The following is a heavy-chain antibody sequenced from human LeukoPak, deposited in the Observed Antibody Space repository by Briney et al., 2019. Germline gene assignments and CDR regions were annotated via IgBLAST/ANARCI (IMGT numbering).Heavy chain of an antibody. J-gene: IGHJ2*01. V-gene: IGHV3-33*01. CDR1: GFTFSNYG. CDR2: IWYDGTNK. Sequence: GGSLRLSCVASGFTFSNYGMHWVRQAPGKGLEWVAVIWYDGTNKYYVDFVKGRFTIFRDNYKNTLYLQMDGLRVEDTAVYYCARGPCGDDCFSYWYFDLWGRGTLVTVSS. D-gene: IGHD2-21*02. CDR3: ARGPCGDDCFSYWYFDL.